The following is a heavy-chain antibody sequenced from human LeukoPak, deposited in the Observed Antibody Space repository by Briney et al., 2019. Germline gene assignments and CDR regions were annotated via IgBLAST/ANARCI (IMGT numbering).Heavy chain of an antibody. CDR3: ARSIPYGTTWYGRSDY. V-gene: IGHV3-7*03. CDR1: GFPFSSYS. D-gene: IGHD6-13*01. CDR2: IKPDGTTK. J-gene: IGHJ4*02. Sequence: GGSLRLSCAASGFPFSSYSMTWVRQAPGKGLEWVANIKPDGTTKFYVDSVKGRFTISRDDALNSLYLQMNSLRAEDTAIYYCARSIPYGTTWYGRSDYWGQGTLVTVSS.